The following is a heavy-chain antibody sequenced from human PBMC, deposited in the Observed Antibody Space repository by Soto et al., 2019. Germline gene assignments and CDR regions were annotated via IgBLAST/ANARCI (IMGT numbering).Heavy chain of an antibody. Sequence: GVPMSLSSGASGFTCSSYSMNRFSQAPGKGLEWVSSISSSSSYIYYADSVKGRFTISRDNAKNSLYLQMNSLRAEDTAVYYCARDRGDFWSGKINWFDPWGQGTLVSVSS. CDR1: GFTCSSYS. CDR3: ARDRGDFWSGKINWFDP. V-gene: IGHV3-21*01. J-gene: IGHJ5*02. D-gene: IGHD3-3*01. CDR2: ISSSSSYI.